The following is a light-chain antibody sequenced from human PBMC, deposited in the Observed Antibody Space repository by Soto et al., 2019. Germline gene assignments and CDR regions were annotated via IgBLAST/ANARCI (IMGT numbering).Light chain of an antibody. CDR3: QQRSNWPPVT. J-gene: IGKJ4*01. CDR1: QSVSRH. CDR2: DAS. Sequence: EVVLTQSPATLSLSPGERATLFCRASQSVSRHLAWYQQKPGQAPRLLILDASDRATGIPARFSGSGSGTNFTLTISSLEPEDFAVYYCQQRSNWPPVTFGGGTKVEIK. V-gene: IGKV3-11*01.